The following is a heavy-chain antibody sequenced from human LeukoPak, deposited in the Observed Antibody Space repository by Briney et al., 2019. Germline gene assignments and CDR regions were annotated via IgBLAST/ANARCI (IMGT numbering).Heavy chain of an antibody. CDR3: ARVAVVGGYYYYMDV. CDR2: ISSSGSTI. D-gene: IGHD1-26*01. Sequence: GGSLRLSCAASGFTFSDYYMSWIRQAPGKGLEGVSYISSSGSTIYYADSVKGRFTISRDKAKNSLYLQMNSLRAEDTAVYYCARVAVVGGYYYYMDVWGKGTTVTVSS. J-gene: IGHJ6*03. CDR1: GFTFSDYY. V-gene: IGHV3-11*01.